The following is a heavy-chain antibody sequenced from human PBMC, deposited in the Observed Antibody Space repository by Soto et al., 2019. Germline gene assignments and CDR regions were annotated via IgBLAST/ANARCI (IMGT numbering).Heavy chain of an antibody. CDR1: GFPFSSYA. CDR2: IWYDGSNK. Sequence: GGSLRLSCAASGFPFSSYAMHWVRQAPGKGLEWVSVIWYDGSNKYYADSVKGRFTISRDNSKNTLYLQMNSLRAEDTAVYYCARVPFYASSGYYTISNWFDPWGQGTLVTVSS. CDR3: ARVPFYASSGYYTISNWFDP. D-gene: IGHD3-22*01. J-gene: IGHJ5*02. V-gene: IGHV3-33*01.